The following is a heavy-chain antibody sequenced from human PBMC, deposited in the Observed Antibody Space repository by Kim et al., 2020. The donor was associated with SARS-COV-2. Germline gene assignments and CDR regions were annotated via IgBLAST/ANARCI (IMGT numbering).Heavy chain of an antibody. J-gene: IGHJ3*02. V-gene: IGHV1-2*02. Sequence: KFQGRVTMTRDTSISTAYMELSRLRSDDTAVYYCARENTMIVVVKNAFDIWGQGTMVTVSS. CDR3: ARENTMIVVVKNAFDI. D-gene: IGHD3-22*01.